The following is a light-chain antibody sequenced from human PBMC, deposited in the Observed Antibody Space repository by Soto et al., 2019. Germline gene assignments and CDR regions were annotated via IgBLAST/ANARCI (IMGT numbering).Light chain of an antibody. Sequence: DIQMTQSPSTLSASVGDRVTITCRASQSVSNWSAWYQQKPGKAPKILIYKASSLESGVPSRFSGSGSGTEFTLAISSLRPDDFATYYCQHYNGYRWTFGQGTKVDIK. V-gene: IGKV1-5*03. CDR2: KAS. CDR3: QHYNGYRWT. J-gene: IGKJ1*01. CDR1: QSVSNW.